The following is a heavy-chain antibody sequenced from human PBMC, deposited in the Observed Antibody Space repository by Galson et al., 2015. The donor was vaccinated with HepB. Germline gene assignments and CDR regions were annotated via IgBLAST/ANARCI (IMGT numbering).Heavy chain of an antibody. CDR1: GGSISSYY. D-gene: IGHD6-19*01. J-gene: IGHJ3*02. Sequence: QSRTCTVSGGSISSYYWSWIRQPAGRGREGIGRIYTSGSTNYNPSLKSRVTMSLDTSKNQFSLKLSSVTAADTAVYYCARGNSSGWYAVYAFDIWGQGTMVTVSS. CDR3: ARGNSSGWYAVYAFDI. V-gene: IGHV4-4*07. CDR2: IYTSGST.